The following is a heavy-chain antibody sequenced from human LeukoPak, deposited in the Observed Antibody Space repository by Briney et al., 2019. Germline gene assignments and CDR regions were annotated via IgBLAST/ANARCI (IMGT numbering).Heavy chain of an antibody. D-gene: IGHD2-21*02. Sequence: SETLSLTCTVSGGSIRSSYYYWGWIRQPPGKGLEWIGSIYDSGSTYYNPSLKSRVTISVDTSKNQFSLKLNSVTAADTAVYYCARSAHIVVVTASGIGAFDIWGQGTMVTVSS. V-gene: IGHV4-39*01. J-gene: IGHJ3*02. CDR3: ARSAHIVVVTASGIGAFDI. CDR1: GGSIRSSYYY. CDR2: IYDSGST.